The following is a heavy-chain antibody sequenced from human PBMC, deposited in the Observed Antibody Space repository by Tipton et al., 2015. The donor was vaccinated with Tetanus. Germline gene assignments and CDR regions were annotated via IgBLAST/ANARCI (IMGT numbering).Heavy chain of an antibody. V-gene: IGHV1-18*04. CDR2: ISAYNGNT. D-gene: IGHD2-2*01. CDR3: ARFSQSLCDALMLRWFGP. J-gene: IGHJ5*02. Sequence: QLVQSGAEVKKPGASVKVSCKASGYTFTRYGISWVRQVPGQGLEWMGWISAYNGNTNYAQKLQGKVTITTDTSTSPASMELRSLRSDDTAVYCCARFSQSLCDALMLRWFGPWGQGTLVAVSS. CDR1: GYTFTRYG.